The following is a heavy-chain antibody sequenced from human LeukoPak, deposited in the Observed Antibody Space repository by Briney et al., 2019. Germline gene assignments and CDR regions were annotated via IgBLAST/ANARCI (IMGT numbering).Heavy chain of an antibody. D-gene: IGHD3-22*01. Sequence: LPGGSLRLSCAASGFTFSSYAMSWVRQAPGKGLEWVSAISGSGGSTYYADSVKGRFTISRDNSKNTLYLQMNSLRAEDTAVYYCAKDLDTTIVVATGGFDYWGQGTLVTVSS. CDR3: AKDLDTTIVVATGGFDY. CDR1: GFTFSSYA. CDR2: ISGSGGST. V-gene: IGHV3-23*01. J-gene: IGHJ4*02.